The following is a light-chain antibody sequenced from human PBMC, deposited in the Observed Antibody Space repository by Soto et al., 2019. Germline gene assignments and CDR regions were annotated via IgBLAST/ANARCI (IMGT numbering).Light chain of an antibody. CDR3: SSFVGVNSYV. J-gene: IGLJ1*01. CDR2: EVT. Sequence: QSALTQPPSASGYPGQSVTISCAGTSNNVGSYDYVSWYRQHPGQAPKLLIYEVTKRPSGVPDRFSGSKSGNTASLTVSGLQAEDEADYYCSSFVGVNSYVFGTGTKLTVL. V-gene: IGLV2-8*01. CDR1: SNNVGSYDY.